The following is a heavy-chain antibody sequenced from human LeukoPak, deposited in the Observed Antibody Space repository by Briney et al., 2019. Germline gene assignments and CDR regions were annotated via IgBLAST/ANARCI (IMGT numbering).Heavy chain of an antibody. V-gene: IGHV3-30-3*01. CDR1: GFTFSSYA. CDR2: ISYDGSNK. D-gene: IGHD1-1*01. J-gene: IGHJ5*02. CDR3: ARSTTYNWNPRFDP. Sequence: PGGSLRLSCAASGFTFSSYAMHWVRQAPGKGLEWVAVISYDGSNKYYADSVKGRFTISRDNSKNTLYLQMNSLRAEDTAVYYCARSTTYNWNPRFDPWGQGTLVTVSS.